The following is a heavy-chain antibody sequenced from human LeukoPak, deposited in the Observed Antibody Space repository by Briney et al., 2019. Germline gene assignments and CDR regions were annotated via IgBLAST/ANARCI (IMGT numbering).Heavy chain of an antibody. V-gene: IGHV3-74*01. Sequence: GGSLRLSCAVSGFTFSSYWMHWVRQAPGKGLVWVSRIDRDGSRINYADSVKGRFSISRDNGKNTLFLQMNSLRAEDAAVYYCVRGNDYGGPHYWGQGTLVTVSS. J-gene: IGHJ4*02. D-gene: IGHD4-23*01. CDR3: VRGNDYGGPHY. CDR1: GFTFSSYW. CDR2: IDRDGSRI.